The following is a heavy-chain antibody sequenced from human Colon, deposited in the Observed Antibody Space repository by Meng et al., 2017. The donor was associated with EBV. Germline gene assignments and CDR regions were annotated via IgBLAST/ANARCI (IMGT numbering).Heavy chain of an antibody. CDR3: ARGKQDAWELLAY. CDR2: IDDSGST. Sequence: HVCDPGCVSPPGPLPPTCAVLGVSNSRNILWTWVRQPPGKGLEWIGDIDDSGSTNYNPSLNSRISISLDKSKNHFSLKVNSVTAADTAVYYCARGKQDAWELLAYWGQGALVTVSS. V-gene: IGHV4-4*03. J-gene: IGHJ4*02. D-gene: IGHD1-26*01. CDR1: GVSNSRNIL.